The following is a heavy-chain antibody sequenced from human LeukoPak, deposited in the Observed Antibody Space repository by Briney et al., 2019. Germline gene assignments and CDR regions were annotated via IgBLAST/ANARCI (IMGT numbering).Heavy chain of an antibody. Sequence: GGSLRLSCAASGFTFSSYGMHWVRQAPGKGLEWVAVIWYDGSNKYYADSVKGRFTISRDNSKNTLYLQMNSLRAEDTAVYYCARDISYDSSGYYFPYYYYYGMDVWGQGTTVTVSS. V-gene: IGHV3-33*01. CDR3: ARDISYDSSGYYFPYYYYYGMDV. CDR1: GFTFSSYG. J-gene: IGHJ6*02. CDR2: IWYDGSNK. D-gene: IGHD3-22*01.